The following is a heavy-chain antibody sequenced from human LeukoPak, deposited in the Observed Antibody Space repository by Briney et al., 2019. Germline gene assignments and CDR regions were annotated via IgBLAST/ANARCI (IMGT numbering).Heavy chain of an antibody. J-gene: IGHJ4*02. Sequence: GGSLRLSCAASGFTVSSNYMSWVRQAPGKGLEWVSFISGDAGSTYYADSVKGRFTISRDNSKNTLFVQMNSLRADDTAVYYCAKDKGGAAGSFDYWGLGTLVTVSS. CDR2: ISGDAGST. V-gene: IGHV3-23*01. D-gene: IGHD6-13*01. CDR1: GFTVSSNY. CDR3: AKDKGGAAGSFDY.